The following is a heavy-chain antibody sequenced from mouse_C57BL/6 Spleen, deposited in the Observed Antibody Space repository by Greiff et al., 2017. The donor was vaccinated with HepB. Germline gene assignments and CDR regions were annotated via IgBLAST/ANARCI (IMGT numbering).Heavy chain of an antibody. CDR2: ISDGGSYT. Sequence: EVKVEESGGGLVKPGGSLKLSCAASGFTFSSYAMSWVRQTPDKRLAWVATISDGGSYTLYPDNVKGRFTISRDNAKNNLYLQMSQLKSEDTAMYYCARDSGRDYFDYWGQGTTHTVSS. J-gene: IGHJ2*01. V-gene: IGHV5-4*01. CDR3: ARDSGRDYFDY. CDR1: GFTFSSYA.